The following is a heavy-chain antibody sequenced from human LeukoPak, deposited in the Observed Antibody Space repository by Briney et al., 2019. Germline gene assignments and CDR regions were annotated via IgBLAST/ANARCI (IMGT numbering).Heavy chain of an antibody. Sequence: SETLSLTCTVSGGSISSYYWSWIRQPPGKGLEWIGFMYYSGSANYNPSLKSRVTISVDTSKNQLSLRLSSVTAADTAVYYCARHLPSLGNGYSWFGYWGQGTLVTVSS. D-gene: IGHD3-3*01. CDR2: MYYSGSA. V-gene: IGHV4-59*08. CDR3: ARHLPSLGNGYSWFGY. J-gene: IGHJ4*02. CDR1: GGSISSYY.